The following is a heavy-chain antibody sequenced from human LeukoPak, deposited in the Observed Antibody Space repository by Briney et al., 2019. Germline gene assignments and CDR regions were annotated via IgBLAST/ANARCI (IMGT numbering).Heavy chain of an antibody. J-gene: IGHJ4*02. D-gene: IGHD6-19*01. CDR2: ISYDGSNK. CDR3: AKDRKRYSSGWYEFDY. CDR1: GFTFSSYG. Sequence: GRSLRLSWAASGFTFSSYGMHWVRQAPGKGLEWVAVISYDGSNKYYADSVKGQFTISRDNSKNTLYLQMNSLRAEDTAVYYCAKDRKRYSSGWYEFDYWGQGTLVTVSS. V-gene: IGHV3-30*18.